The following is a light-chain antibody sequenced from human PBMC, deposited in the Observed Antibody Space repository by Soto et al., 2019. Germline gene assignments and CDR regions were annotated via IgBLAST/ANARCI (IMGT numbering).Light chain of an antibody. CDR3: QQYLSYPYT. CDR2: KAS. Sequence: DIQMTQSPSTLSASVGDRVTITCRASQSISSWLAWYQQKPGKAPKLLIYKASSLESRVPSRFSGSGSGTEFTLTISSLQPDDFATYCYQQYLSYPYTFGQGTKLEIK. CDR1: QSISSW. J-gene: IGKJ2*01. V-gene: IGKV1-5*03.